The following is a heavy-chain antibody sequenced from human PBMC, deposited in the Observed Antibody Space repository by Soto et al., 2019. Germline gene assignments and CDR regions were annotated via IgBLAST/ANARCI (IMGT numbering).Heavy chain of an antibody. V-gene: IGHV4-39*01. D-gene: IGHD3-16*02. CDR2: IYYSGST. Sequence: SETLSLTCTVSGGSFSSSSNYWGWIRQPPGKGLEWIGSIYYSGSTYYNLSLKSRVTISVDTSKNQFSLKLSSVTAADTAVYYCARLSYDYVWGSYPFFDYWGQGTLVTVSS. CDR1: GGSFSSSSNY. J-gene: IGHJ4*02. CDR3: ARLSYDYVWGSYPFFDY.